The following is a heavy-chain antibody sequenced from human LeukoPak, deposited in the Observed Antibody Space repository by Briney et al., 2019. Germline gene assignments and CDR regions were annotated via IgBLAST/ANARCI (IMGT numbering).Heavy chain of an antibody. V-gene: IGHV4-31*03. D-gene: IGHD1-26*01. J-gene: IGHJ3*02. CDR1: GGSISSGGYY. Sequence: SETLSLTCTVSGGSISSGGYYWSWIRQHPGKGLEWIGYIYYSGSTYYNPSLKSRVTISVDTSKNQFSLKLSSVTAADTAVYYCARVRPGATDAFDIWGQGTMVTVSS. CDR3: ARVRPGATDAFDI. CDR2: IYYSGST.